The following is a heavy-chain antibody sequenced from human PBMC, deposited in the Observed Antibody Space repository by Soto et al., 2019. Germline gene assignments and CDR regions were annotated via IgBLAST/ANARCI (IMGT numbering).Heavy chain of an antibody. D-gene: IGHD5-18*01. V-gene: IGHV4-39*01. Sequence: SETLSLTCTVSGGSISSSSYYWGWIRQPPGKGLEWIGSIYYSGSTYYNPSPKSRVTISVDASKNQFSLKLSSVTAADTAVYYCARKYVDTAMVSFDYWGQGTLVTVSS. CDR3: ARKYVDTAMVSFDY. CDR2: IYYSGST. CDR1: GGSISSSSYY. J-gene: IGHJ4*02.